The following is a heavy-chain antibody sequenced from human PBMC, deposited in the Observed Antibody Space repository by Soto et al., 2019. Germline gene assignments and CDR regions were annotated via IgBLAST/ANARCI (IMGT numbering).Heavy chain of an antibody. CDR3: LTIVDNYYDMDV. CDR1: GGSISSSSYY. D-gene: IGHD3-9*01. V-gene: IGHV4-39*01. J-gene: IGHJ6*03. CDR2: IYYSGST. Sequence: PSETLSLTCTVSGGSISSSSYYWGWIRQPPGKGLEWIGTIYYSGSTYYNPSLKSRVTISVDTSKNQFSLKLSSVTAADTAVYYCLTIVDNYYDMDVWGKGTTVTVSS.